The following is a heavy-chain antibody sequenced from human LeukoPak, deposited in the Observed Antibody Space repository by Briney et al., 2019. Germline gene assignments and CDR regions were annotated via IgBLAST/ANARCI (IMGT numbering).Heavy chain of an antibody. CDR2: SKQDGSEK. CDR1: GFTFRDYW. V-gene: IGHV3-7*03. Sequence: GGSLRLSCVASGFTFRDYWMTWVRQAPGKGLEWVANSKQDGSEKYYVDSVKGRFTISRDNAKNSLYLQMNSLRAEDTAVYYCARDLMGIAYRGAFYYWGQGTLVTVSS. D-gene: IGHD6-13*01. CDR3: ARDLMGIAYRGAFYY. J-gene: IGHJ4*02.